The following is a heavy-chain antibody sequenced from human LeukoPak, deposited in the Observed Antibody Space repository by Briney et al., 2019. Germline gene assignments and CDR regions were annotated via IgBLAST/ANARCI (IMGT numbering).Heavy chain of an antibody. J-gene: IGHJ4*02. Sequence: GGSLRLSCAASGFTFSSYGMHWVRQAPGKGLEWVAVISYDGSNKYYADSVKGRFTISRDNSKNTLYLQMNSLRAEDTAVYYCAKPYDSSGYYPPYFDYWGQGTLVTVSS. CDR1: GFTFSSYG. D-gene: IGHD3-22*01. V-gene: IGHV3-30*18. CDR2: ISYDGSNK. CDR3: AKPYDSSGYYPPYFDY.